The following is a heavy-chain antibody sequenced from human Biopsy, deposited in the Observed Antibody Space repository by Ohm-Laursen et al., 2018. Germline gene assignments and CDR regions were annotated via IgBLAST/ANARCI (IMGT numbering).Heavy chain of an antibody. J-gene: IGHJ5*02. CDR1: GVSVTSRGHY. V-gene: IGHV4-61*08. CDR3: ARTPRDSFWSGSYKRGLWFDP. CDR2: VYNGGIT. D-gene: IGHD3-3*01. Sequence: GILSLTCTVSGVSVTSRGHYWTWIRQPPGKGLEWIGHVYNGGITNYNPSLKSRVTISKDTSKNQFSLQVNSVTAADTAVYYCARTPRDSFWSGSYKRGLWFDPWGQGTLVIVSS.